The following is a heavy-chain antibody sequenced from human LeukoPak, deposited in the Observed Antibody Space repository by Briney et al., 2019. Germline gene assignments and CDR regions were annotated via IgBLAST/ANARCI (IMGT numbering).Heavy chain of an antibody. D-gene: IGHD6-13*01. CDR3: AARSFSSSWYDFDY. J-gene: IGHJ4*02. CDR2: IYSGGST. V-gene: IGHV3-66*01. CDR1: GFTVSSNY. Sequence: GGSLRLSCAASGFTVSSNYMSWVRQAPGTGLEWVSVIYSGGSTYYADSVKGRFTISRDNSKNTLYLQMNSLRAEDTAVYYCAARSFSSSWYDFDYWGQGTLVSVSS.